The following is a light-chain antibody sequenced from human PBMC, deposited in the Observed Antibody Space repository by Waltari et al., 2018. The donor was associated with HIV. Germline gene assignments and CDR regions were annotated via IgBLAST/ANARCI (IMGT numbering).Light chain of an antibody. J-gene: IGLJ3*02. CDR2: RNN. Sequence: QPVLTQPPSASGTPGQRVTISCSGSSSNIGINSVYWYQQVPGRTPKLLIYRNNQRHSRVPDRCSGSKSGTSASLAISGLQSEDEADYYCAAWDDTFRWVFGGGTKLTVL. CDR3: AAWDDTFRWV. CDR1: SSNIGINS. V-gene: IGLV1-44*01.